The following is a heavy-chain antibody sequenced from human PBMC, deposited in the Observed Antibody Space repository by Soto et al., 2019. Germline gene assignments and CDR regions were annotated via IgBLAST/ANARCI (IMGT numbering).Heavy chain of an antibody. CDR1: GFTFDDYA. CDR2: ISWNSGSI. CDR3: AKESIAAAGGDYFDY. J-gene: IGHJ4*02. D-gene: IGHD6-13*01. V-gene: IGHV3-9*03. Sequence: PGGSLRLSCAASGFTFDDYAMHWVRQAPGKGLEWVSGISWNSGSIGYADSVKGRFTISRDNAKNSLYLQMNSLRAEDMALYYCAKESIAAAGGDYFDYWGQGTLVTVSS.